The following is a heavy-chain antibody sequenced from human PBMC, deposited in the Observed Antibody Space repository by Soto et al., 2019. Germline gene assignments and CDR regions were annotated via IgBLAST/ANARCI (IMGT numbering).Heavy chain of an antibody. CDR1: GGSISSYY. CDR3: ARGVTGTYDY. Sequence: SETLSLTCTVSGGSISSYYWSWIRQPPGKGLEWIGYIYYSGSTNYNPSLKSRVTISVDTSKNQFSLKLSSVTAADTAVYYCARGVTGTYDYWGQGTLVTVSS. V-gene: IGHV4-59*01. D-gene: IGHD1-7*01. J-gene: IGHJ4*02. CDR2: IYYSGST.